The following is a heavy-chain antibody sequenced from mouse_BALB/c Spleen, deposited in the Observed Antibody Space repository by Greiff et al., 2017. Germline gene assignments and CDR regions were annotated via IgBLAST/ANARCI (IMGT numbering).Heavy chain of an antibody. D-gene: IGHD3-1*01. J-gene: IGHJ2*01. CDR3: TRGAARATYYFDY. CDR1: GYTFTSYW. CDR2: IYPGNSDT. V-gene: IGHV1-5*01. Sequence: EVQLQESGTVLARPGASVKMSCKASGYTFTSYWMHWVKQRPGQGLEWIGAIYPGNSDTSYNQKFKGKAKLTAVTSTSTAYMELSSLTNEDSAVYYCTRGAARATYYFDYWGQGTTLTVSS.